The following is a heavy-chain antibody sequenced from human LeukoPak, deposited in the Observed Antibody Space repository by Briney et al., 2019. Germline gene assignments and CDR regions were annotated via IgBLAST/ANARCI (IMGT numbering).Heavy chain of an antibody. Sequence: GGSLRLSCAASGFPFSTSVLHWVRQAPGKGLEWVAVISYDETEKYHADSVKGRFTISRDNAKNSLYLQMNSLRAEDTAVYYCARELVATIFYYYYGMDVWGQGTTVTVSS. J-gene: IGHJ6*02. CDR3: ARELVATIFYYYYGMDV. CDR2: ISYDETEK. CDR1: GFPFSTSV. D-gene: IGHD5-12*01. V-gene: IGHV3-30*04.